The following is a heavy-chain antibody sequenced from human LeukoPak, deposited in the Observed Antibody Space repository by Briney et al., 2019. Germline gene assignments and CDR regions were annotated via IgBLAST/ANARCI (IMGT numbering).Heavy chain of an antibody. V-gene: IGHV4-39*07. CDR2: TYYSGST. J-gene: IGHJ5*02. D-gene: IGHD4-17*01. CDR1: GGSISSSSYY. Sequence: SETLSLTCTVSGGSISSSSYYWGWIRQPPGKGLEWIGSTYYSGSTYYNPSLKSRVTISVDKSKNQFSLKLSSVTAADTAVYYCARRSYGDYEDWFDPWGQGTLVTVSS. CDR3: ARRSYGDYEDWFDP.